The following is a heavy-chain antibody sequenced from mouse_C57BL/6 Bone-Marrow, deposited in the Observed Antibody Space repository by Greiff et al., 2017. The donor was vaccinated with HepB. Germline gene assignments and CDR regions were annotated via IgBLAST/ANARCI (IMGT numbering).Heavy chain of an antibody. CDR1: GFTFSDYY. J-gene: IGHJ3*01. CDR2: ISNGGGST. CDR3: ASPHYYGSSLAWFAY. Sequence: DVMLVESGGGLVQPGGSLKLSCAASGFTFSDYYMYWVRQTPEKRLEWVAYISNGGGSTYYPDTVKGRFTISRDNAKNTLYLQMSRLKSEDTAMYYCASPHYYGSSLAWFAYWGQGTLVTVSA. D-gene: IGHD1-1*01. V-gene: IGHV5-12*01.